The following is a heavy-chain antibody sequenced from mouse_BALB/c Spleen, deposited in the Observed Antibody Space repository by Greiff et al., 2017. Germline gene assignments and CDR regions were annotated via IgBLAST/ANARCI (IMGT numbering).Heavy chain of an antibody. Sequence: EVQLQESGGGLVKPGGSLKLSCAASGFTFSDYYMYWVRQTPEKRLEWVATISDGGSYTYYPDSVKGRFTISRDNAKNNLYLQMSSLKSEDTAMYYCARGGITTGFAYWGQGTLVTVSA. CDR3: ARGGITTGFAY. V-gene: IGHV5-4*02. D-gene: IGHD2-4*01. CDR2: ISDGGSYT. CDR1: GFTFSDYY. J-gene: IGHJ3*01.